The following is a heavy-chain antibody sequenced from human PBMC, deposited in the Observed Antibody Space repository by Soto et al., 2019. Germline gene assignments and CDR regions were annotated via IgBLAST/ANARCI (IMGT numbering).Heavy chain of an antibody. CDR1: GGLISKYS. J-gene: IGHJ4*01. V-gene: IGHV1-69*06. D-gene: IGHD5-12*01. CDR2: VLPISGST. CDR3: ATIRVRGGPLRFED. Sequence: QVQLVQSGAEVRKPGSSVKVSCKTSGGLISKYSFNWVRQAPGQGLEWMGGVLPISGSTDYAQKFQGRLTITADRSTSKVYMELRRIRSDDTANYYCATIRVRGGPLRFEDGGQGMLISVSS.